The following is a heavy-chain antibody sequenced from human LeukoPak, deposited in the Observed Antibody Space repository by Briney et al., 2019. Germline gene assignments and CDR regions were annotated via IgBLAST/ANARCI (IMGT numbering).Heavy chain of an antibody. J-gene: IGHJ3*02. D-gene: IGHD2-2*01. V-gene: IGHV3-74*01. Sequence: GGSLRLSCAASGFTFSRYWMHWVRQAPGKGLVWVSRIKSDGSSISYADSVKGRFTISRDNAKSTLYLQMNSLRAEDTAVYYCATNTYADYVSVDIWGQGTMVTVSS. CDR3: ATNTYADYVSVDI. CDR2: IKSDGSSI. CDR1: GFTFSRYW.